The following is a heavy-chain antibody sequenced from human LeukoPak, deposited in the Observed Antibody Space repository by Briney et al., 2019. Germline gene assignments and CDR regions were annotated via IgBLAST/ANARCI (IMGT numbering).Heavy chain of an antibody. J-gene: IGHJ4*02. D-gene: IGHD2-2*01. Sequence: GGSLRLSCAASGFTFSSYAMSWVRQAPGKGLEWVSAISGSGGSTYYADSVKGRFTISRDKSKNTLYLQMNSLRAEDTAVYYCAKDFVRVLDYQPLLAFDYWGQGTLVTVSS. CDR2: ISGSGGST. CDR1: GFTFSSYA. CDR3: AKDFVRVLDYQPLLAFDY. V-gene: IGHV3-23*01.